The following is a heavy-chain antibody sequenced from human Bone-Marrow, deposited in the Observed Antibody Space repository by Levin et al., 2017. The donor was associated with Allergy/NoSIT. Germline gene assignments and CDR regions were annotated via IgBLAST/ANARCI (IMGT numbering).Heavy chain of an antibody. Sequence: GGSLRLSCAASGFTFSDHYMDWVRQAPGKGLEWVARTRNKANSYTTEYAASVKDRFTISRDDSKNSLYLQMNSLRTEDTAVYYCARENYGGNSAGLFQHWGQGTLVTVSS. D-gene: IGHD4-23*01. V-gene: IGHV3-72*01. J-gene: IGHJ1*01. CDR3: ARENYGGNSAGLFQH. CDR1: GFTFSDHY. CDR2: TRNKANSYTT.